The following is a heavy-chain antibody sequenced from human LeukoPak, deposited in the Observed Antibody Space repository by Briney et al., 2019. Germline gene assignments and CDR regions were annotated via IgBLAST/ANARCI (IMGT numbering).Heavy chain of an antibody. J-gene: IGHJ4*02. Sequence: GGSLRLSCAASGFTFSSYSMNWVRQAPGKGLEWVSSISSSSSYIYYTDSVKGRFTISRDNAKNSLYLQMNSLRAEDTAVYYCARDLYSSSPFDYWGQGTLVTVSS. CDR2: ISSSSSYI. CDR3: ARDLYSSSPFDY. CDR1: GFTFSSYS. V-gene: IGHV3-21*01. D-gene: IGHD6-6*01.